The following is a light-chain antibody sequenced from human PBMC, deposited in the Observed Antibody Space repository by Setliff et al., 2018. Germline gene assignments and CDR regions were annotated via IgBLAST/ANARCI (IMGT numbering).Light chain of an antibody. CDR1: SSDVGGYNH. Sequence: QSALTQPASVSGSPGQSITISCTGSSSDVGGYNHVSWYQQHPGEAPKLMIYDVGKRPSGVSNRFSGSKSGNTASLTISGLQAEDEADYYCSSYTGSNSHVFGTGTKVTVL. CDR3: SSYTGSNSHV. V-gene: IGLV2-14*01. J-gene: IGLJ1*01. CDR2: DVG.